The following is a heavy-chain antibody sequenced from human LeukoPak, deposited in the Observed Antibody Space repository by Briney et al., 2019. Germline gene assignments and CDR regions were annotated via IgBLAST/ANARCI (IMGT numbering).Heavy chain of an antibody. Sequence: HPGGSLRLSCAASGFTFSSYGMHWVRQAPGKGLEWVALISYDGSNEYYADSVRGRFTISRDNSKFTLYMRMNSLRAEDTAVYYCARVRAGYCTSTSCYTGMDVWGQGTTVTVSS. D-gene: IGHD2-2*01. V-gene: IGHV3-30*03. CDR2: ISYDGSNE. CDR3: ARVRAGYCTSTSCYTGMDV. J-gene: IGHJ6*02. CDR1: GFTFSSYG.